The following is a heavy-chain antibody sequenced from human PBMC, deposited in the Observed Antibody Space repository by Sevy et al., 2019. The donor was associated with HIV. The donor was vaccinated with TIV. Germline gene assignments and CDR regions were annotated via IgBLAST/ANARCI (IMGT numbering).Heavy chain of an antibody. CDR2: TSWNSGSI. V-gene: IGHV3-9*01. CDR1: GFTFDDYA. D-gene: IGHD3-9*01. CDR3: AKEKGGYYDILTGGGGMDV. J-gene: IGHJ6*02. Sequence: GGSLRLSCAASGFTFDDYAMHWVRQAPGKGLEWVPGTSWNSGSIGYGESVKGRFTISRDNAKNSLYLQMNSLRAEDSALYYCAKEKGGYYDILTGGGGMDVWGQGTTVNVSS.